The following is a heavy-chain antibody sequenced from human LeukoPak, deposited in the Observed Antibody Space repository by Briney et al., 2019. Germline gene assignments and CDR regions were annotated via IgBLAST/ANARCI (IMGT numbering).Heavy chain of an antibody. Sequence: SETLSLTCTVSGGSISSYYWSWIRQPAEKGLEWIGHIYSSGRPNYNPSLKSRVTMSVDTSKNQFSLKLTSVTAADTAVYYCARHLHDGGSYYFFYWGQGTLVTVSS. D-gene: IGHD1-26*01. CDR3: ARHLHDGGSYYFFY. J-gene: IGHJ4*02. CDR1: GGSISSYY. V-gene: IGHV4-4*07. CDR2: IYSSGRP.